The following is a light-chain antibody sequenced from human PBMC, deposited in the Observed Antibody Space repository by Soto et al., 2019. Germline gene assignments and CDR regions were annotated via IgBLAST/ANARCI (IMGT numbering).Light chain of an antibody. J-gene: IGKJ1*01. CDR1: QSLVHSDGNTY. CDR2: RVS. CDR3: MQGTHWPPVT. Sequence: DVVMTQSPLSLPVTLGQPASISCRSSQSLVHSDGNTYLNWLQQRPGQSPRRLIYRVSNRDSGVPDRFSGSGSGTDFTLNISRVEAEDVGVYYCMQGTHWPPVTFGQGTKV. V-gene: IGKV2-30*02.